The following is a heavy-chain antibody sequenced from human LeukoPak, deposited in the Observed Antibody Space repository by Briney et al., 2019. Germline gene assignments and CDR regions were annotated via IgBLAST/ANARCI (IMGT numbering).Heavy chain of an antibody. V-gene: IGHV1-2*06. Sequence: ASVKVSCKASGYTFTGYYMHWVRQAPGQGLEWMGRINPNSGGTNYAQKFQGRVTMTRDTSISTAYMELSRLRSDDTAVYYCAKSGQGYFPFDYWGQGTLVTVSS. D-gene: IGHD2-21*01. CDR1: GYTFTGYY. CDR3: AKSGQGYFPFDY. CDR2: INPNSGGT. J-gene: IGHJ4*02.